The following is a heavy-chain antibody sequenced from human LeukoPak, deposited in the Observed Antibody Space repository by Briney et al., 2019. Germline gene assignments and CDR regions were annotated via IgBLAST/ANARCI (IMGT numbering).Heavy chain of an antibody. Sequence: ASVKVSCKASGYTFTSYGISWVRQAPGQGHEWMGLINPNSGGTKYAQKFQGRVTMTRDTSFSTAYMELSGLRSDDTAVYYCARDAVIRGSGSSNWFDPWGQGTLVTVSS. CDR3: ARDAVIRGSGSSNWFDP. CDR2: INPNSGGT. CDR1: GYTFTSYG. J-gene: IGHJ5*02. V-gene: IGHV1-2*02. D-gene: IGHD3-10*01.